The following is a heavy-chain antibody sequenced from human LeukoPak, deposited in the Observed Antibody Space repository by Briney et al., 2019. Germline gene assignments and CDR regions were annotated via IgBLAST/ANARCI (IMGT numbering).Heavy chain of an antibody. CDR3: ATDERGTVGTEFRD. CDR2: INPNTGGT. Sequence: GASVKVSCKASGYTFSGCFMHWVRQAPGQGLEWMGWINPNTGGTSYVQKFQGRVTMTRDTSISTAYMELSRLRSDDTAVYYCATDERGTVGTEFRDWGQGTLVTVSS. V-gene: IGHV1-2*02. CDR1: GYTFSGCF. D-gene: IGHD2-8*02. J-gene: IGHJ4*02.